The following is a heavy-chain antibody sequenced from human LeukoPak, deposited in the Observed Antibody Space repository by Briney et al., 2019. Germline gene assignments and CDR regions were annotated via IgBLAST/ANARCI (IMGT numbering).Heavy chain of an antibody. Sequence: GASVKVSCKASGYTFTSYYMHWVRQAPGQGLEWMGIINPSGGSTSYAQKFQGRVTMTSDMSTSTVYMELSSLRSEDTAVYYCAREPSGTYLDYWGQGTLVTVSS. CDR3: AREPSGTYLDY. J-gene: IGHJ4*02. CDR1: GYTFTSYY. D-gene: IGHD1-26*01. V-gene: IGHV1-46*01. CDR2: INPSGGST.